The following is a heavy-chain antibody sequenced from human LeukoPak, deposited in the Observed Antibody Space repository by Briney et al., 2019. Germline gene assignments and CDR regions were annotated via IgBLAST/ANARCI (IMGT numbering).Heavy chain of an antibody. CDR1: GFTVTNYW. CDR3: AGGLSDYYYTVGY. J-gene: IGHJ4*02. D-gene: IGHD3-22*01. V-gene: IGHV3-74*01. Sequence: GGSLRLSCTTSGFTVTNYWMHWVRQAPGKGLVWVSRINSDGSNTNYAGSVKGRFTISRDNARNTLYLQMNSPRAEDTAVYYCAGGLSDYYYTVGYWGQGTLVTVSS. CDR2: INSDGSNT.